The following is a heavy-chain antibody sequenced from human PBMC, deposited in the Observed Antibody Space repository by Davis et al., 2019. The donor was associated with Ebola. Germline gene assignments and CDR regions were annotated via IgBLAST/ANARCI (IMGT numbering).Heavy chain of an antibody. CDR2: ISSDGSST. Sequence: PGGSLRLSCAGSGLTFSKYGIHWVRQAPGGGLEWVAVISSDGSSTYYSDSVRGRFAISRDNPQSTVFLQMNSLRPADTGLYYCAKDLEEVATIPDFDYWGQGTLVTVSS. CDR3: AKDLEEVATIPDFDY. V-gene: IGHV3-30*18. D-gene: IGHD5-24*01. CDR1: GLTFSKYG. J-gene: IGHJ4*02.